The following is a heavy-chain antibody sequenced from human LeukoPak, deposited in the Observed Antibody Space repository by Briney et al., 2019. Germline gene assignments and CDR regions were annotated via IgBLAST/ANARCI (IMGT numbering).Heavy chain of an antibody. J-gene: IGHJ4*02. CDR3: TRMAWRSRPFDY. D-gene: IGHD2-2*01. CDR2: ISYDGSNK. Sequence: GRSLRLSCAASGFTFSSYGMHWVRQAPGKGLEWVAVISYDGSNKYYADSVKGRFTISRDNSKNTLYLQMNSLRAEDTAVYYCTRMAWRSRPFDYWGQGTLVTVSS. CDR1: GFTFSSYG. V-gene: IGHV3-30*03.